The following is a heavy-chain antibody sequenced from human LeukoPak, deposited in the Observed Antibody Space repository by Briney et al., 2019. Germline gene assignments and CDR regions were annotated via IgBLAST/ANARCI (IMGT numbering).Heavy chain of an antibody. V-gene: IGHV3-11*04. D-gene: IGHD1-7*01. CDR1: GFTFSDYY. J-gene: IGHJ4*02. CDR2: ISSSGSTI. Sequence: GGSLRLSCAASGFTFSDYYMSWIRQAPGKGLEWVSYISSSGSTIYYADSVKGRFTISRDNAKNSLYLQMSSLRAEDTAVYYCARGVSSNWNYLYFDYWGQGTLVTVSS. CDR3: ARGVSSNWNYLYFDY.